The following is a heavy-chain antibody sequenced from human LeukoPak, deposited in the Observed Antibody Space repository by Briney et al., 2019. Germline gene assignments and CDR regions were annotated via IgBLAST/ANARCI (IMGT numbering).Heavy chain of an antibody. CDR1: GGSISSYY. D-gene: IGHD1-26*01. Sequence: KASETLSLTCTVSGGSISSYYWSWIRQPAGKGLEWIGRIYTSGSTNYNPSLKSRVTMSVDTSKNQFSLKLSSVTAADTAVYYCARDRGGGSYLYFDYWGQGTLVTVSS. J-gene: IGHJ4*02. CDR2: IYTSGST. CDR3: ARDRGGGSYLYFDY. V-gene: IGHV4-4*07.